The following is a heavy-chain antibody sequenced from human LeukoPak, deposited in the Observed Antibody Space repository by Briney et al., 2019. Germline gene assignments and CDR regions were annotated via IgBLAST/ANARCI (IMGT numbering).Heavy chain of an antibody. J-gene: IGHJ5*02. CDR2: ISAYNGNT. Sequence: ASVKVSCKASGYTFTSYGISWVRQAPGQGLEWMGWISAYNGNTNYAQKLQGRVTMTTGTSTSTAYMELRSLRSDDTAVYYCARDVEDIVVVPAAIPSWFDPWGQGTLVTVSS. D-gene: IGHD2-2*02. V-gene: IGHV1-18*01. CDR1: GYTFTSYG. CDR3: ARDVEDIVVVPAAIPSWFDP.